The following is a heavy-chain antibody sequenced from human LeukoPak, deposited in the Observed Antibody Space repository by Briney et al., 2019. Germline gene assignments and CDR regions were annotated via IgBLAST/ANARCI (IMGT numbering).Heavy chain of an antibody. D-gene: IGHD1-26*01. CDR1: GGSISSYY. CDR2: IYTSGST. Sequence: SETLSLTCTVSGGSISSYYWSWIRQPAGKGLEWIGRIYTSGSTNYNASLKSRVSMSVDTSRNQFSLKLSSVTAADTAVFYCARENSGSYREFDYWGQGTLVTVSS. CDR3: ARENSGSYREFDY. V-gene: IGHV4-4*07. J-gene: IGHJ4*02.